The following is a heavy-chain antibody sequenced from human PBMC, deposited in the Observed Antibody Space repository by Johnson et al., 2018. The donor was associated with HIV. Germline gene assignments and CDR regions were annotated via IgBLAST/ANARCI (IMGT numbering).Heavy chain of an antibody. CDR1: GFTFSNYA. CDR3: ARPHIVVVTAGYAFDI. V-gene: IGHV3-30*04. J-gene: IGHJ3*02. D-gene: IGHD2-21*02. Sequence: QVQLVESWGGVVQPGRSLRLSCAASGFTFSNYAIHWVRQAPGKGLEWVAVISYDGRNKYYPGSVKGRFTISRENAKNSLYLQMNSLRAEDTAVYYCARPHIVVVTAGYAFDIWGQGTMVIVSS. CDR2: ISYDGRNK.